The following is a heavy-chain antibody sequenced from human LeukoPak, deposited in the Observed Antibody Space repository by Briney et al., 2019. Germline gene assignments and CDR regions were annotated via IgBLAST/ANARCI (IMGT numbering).Heavy chain of an antibody. CDR3: AITYYDILTGFSGFDY. Sequence: AGGSLRLSCAASGFTFSSYAMSWVRQAPGKGLEWVSAISGSGGSTYYADSVKGRFTISRDNSKNTLYLQMNSLRAEDTAVYYCAITYYDILTGFSGFDYWGQGTLVTVSS. V-gene: IGHV3-23*01. CDR2: ISGSGGST. D-gene: IGHD3-9*01. CDR1: GFTFSSYA. J-gene: IGHJ4*02.